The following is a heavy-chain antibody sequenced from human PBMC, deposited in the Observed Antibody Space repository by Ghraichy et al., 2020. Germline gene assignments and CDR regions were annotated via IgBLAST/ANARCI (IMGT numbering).Heavy chain of an antibody. V-gene: IGHV3-74*01. CDR2: INSDGSST. J-gene: IGHJ6*02. CDR1: GFTFSSYW. CDR3: ARDYDFWSGYSLYYYYYGMDV. D-gene: IGHD3-3*01. Sequence: GGSLRLSCAASGFTFSSYWMHWVRQAPGKGLVWVSRINSDGSSTSYADSVKGRFTISRDNAKNTLYLQMNSLRAEDTAVYYCARDYDFWSGYSLYYYYYGMDVWGQGTTVTVSS.